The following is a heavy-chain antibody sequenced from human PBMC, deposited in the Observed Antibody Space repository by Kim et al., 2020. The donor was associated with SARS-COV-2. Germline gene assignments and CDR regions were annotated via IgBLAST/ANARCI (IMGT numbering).Heavy chain of an antibody. CDR1: GFTFSSYS. V-gene: IGHV3-21*01. J-gene: IGHJ4*02. Sequence: WGSLRLSCAASGFTFSSYSMNWVRQAPGKGLEWVSSISSSSSYIYYADSVKGRFTISRDNAKNSLYLQMNSLRAEDTAVYYCARDCSGGSCSGARASASSWGQGTLVTVSS. CDR2: ISSSSSYI. D-gene: IGHD2-15*01. CDR3: ARDCSGGSCSGARASASS.